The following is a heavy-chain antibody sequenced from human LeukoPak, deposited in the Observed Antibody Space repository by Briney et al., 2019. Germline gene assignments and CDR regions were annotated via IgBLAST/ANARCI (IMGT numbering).Heavy chain of an antibody. J-gene: IGHJ6*04. CDR1: GFTFSSYE. CDR3: AELGITMIGGV. CDR2: ISSSRSTI. V-gene: IGHV3-48*03. Sequence: GGSLRLSCAASGFTFSSYEMNWVRQAPGKGLEWVSYISSSRSTIYYADSVKGRFTISRDNAKNSLYLQMNSLRAEDTAVYYCAELGITMIGGVWGKGTTVTISS. D-gene: IGHD3-10*02.